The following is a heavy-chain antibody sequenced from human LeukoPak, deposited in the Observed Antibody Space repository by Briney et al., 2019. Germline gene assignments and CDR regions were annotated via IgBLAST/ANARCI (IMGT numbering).Heavy chain of an antibody. J-gene: IGHJ4*02. CDR1: GFSFSNCA. CDR2: ISDSAGAT. V-gene: IGHV3-23*01. CDR3: AKGGSTAWTAVDY. D-gene: IGHD2-2*01. Sequence: GWSLRLSCAASGFSFSNCAMTWVRQAPGKGLEWVSSISDSAGATYYADSVRGRFTISRDNSGSTLYLQMNSLRAADTAVYYCAKGGSTAWTAVDYWGQGTLVTVSS.